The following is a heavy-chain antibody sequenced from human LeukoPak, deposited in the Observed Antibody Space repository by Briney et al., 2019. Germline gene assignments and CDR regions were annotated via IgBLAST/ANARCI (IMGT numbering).Heavy chain of an antibody. V-gene: IGHV3-74*01. Sequence: GGSLRLSCADSGFTFSRYWMHWVRQTPGKGLVWVSCISGDGSVTNYADSVKGRSTISRHNTNHTLYLQINSLTDEDMAVYYCARAGGENSRMGFDPWGQGSLVTVSS. J-gene: IGHJ5*02. D-gene: IGHD6-13*01. CDR2: ISGDGSVT. CDR3: ARAGGENSRMGFDP. CDR1: GFTFSRYW.